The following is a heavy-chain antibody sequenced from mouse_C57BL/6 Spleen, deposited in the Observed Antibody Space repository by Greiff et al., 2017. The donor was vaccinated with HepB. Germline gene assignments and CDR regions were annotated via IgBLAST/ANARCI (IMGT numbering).Heavy chain of an antibody. CDR1: GYSITSGYD. CDR2: ISYSGST. J-gene: IGHJ3*01. V-gene: IGHV3-1*01. Sequence: EVKLMESGPGMVKPSQSLSLTCTVTGYSITSGYDWHWIRHFPGNKLEWMGYISYSGSTNYNPSLKSRISITHDTSKNHFFLKLNSVTTEDTATYYCARGGYGNPFAYWGQGTLVTVSA. D-gene: IGHD2-10*02. CDR3: ARGGYGNPFAY.